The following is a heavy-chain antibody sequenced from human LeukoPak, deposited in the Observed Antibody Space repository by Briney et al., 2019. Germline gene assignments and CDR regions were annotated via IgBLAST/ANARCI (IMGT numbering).Heavy chain of an antibody. Sequence: AGSLRLSCAASGFSFDDYAIHWVRQPPGKGLEWVSLISGDGGSTYYADSVKGRFTISRDNSKNSLYLQMNSLRTEDTALYYCAKVPDRSGYYLPDYWGEGTLVTVSS. CDR3: AKVPDRSGYYLPDY. J-gene: IGHJ4*02. CDR1: GFSFDDYA. V-gene: IGHV3-43*02. CDR2: ISGDGGST. D-gene: IGHD3-22*01.